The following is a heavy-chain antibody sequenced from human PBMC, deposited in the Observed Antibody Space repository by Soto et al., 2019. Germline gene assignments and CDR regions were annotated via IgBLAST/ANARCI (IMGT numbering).Heavy chain of an antibody. CDR3: AREKGDCTNGVCYKDIRAAYYGMDV. Sequence: GASLKVSCKDSGGTFSSDAISWLRQGPGQGIEWMGGISPIFGTANYAQKFQGRVTITAGKSTSTAYMVLSSLRSEDTAVYYCAREKGDCTNGVCYKDIRAAYYGMDVWGQGTTVTVSS. D-gene: IGHD2-8*01. V-gene: IGHV1-69*06. J-gene: IGHJ6*02. CDR2: ISPIFGTA. CDR1: GGTFSSDA.